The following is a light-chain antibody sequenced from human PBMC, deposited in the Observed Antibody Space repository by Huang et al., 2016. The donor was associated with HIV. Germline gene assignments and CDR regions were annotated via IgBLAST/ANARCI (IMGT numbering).Light chain of an antibody. V-gene: IGKV3-11*01. CDR3: QERIHWPRLT. J-gene: IGKJ4*01. Sequence: EIVLTQSPATLSLSPGERATLSCRASQNVTDSLAWFRQKPGQAPSLLIYRAANRAPGTPARFSGSGSGTDFTLTISSLEPEDFAIYYCQERIHWPRLTFSGGTKVEIK. CDR2: RAA. CDR1: QNVTDS.